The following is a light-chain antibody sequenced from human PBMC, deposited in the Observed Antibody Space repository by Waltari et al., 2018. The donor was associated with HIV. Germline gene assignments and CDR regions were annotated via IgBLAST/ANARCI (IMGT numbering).Light chain of an antibody. CDR3: CSYAGSYTLYV. CDR2: DVS. CDR1: RSDVGGYNS. Sequence: QSALTQPRSVSGSPGPSVTISRSGTRSDVGGYNSVSWYQHQPGQAPKLMISDVSRRPSGVPDRFSGSKSGNTASLTISGLQAEDEADYYCCSYAGSYTLYVFGTGTKVTVL. J-gene: IGLJ1*01. V-gene: IGLV2-11*01.